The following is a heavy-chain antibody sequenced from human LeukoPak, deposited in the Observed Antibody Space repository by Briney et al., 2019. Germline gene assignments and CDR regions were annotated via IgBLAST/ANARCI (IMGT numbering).Heavy chain of an antibody. CDR1: GYTFTGYY. J-gene: IGHJ4*02. CDR3: ASDYDILAGYWTELGY. CDR2: INPNSGGT. V-gene: IGHV1-2*06. D-gene: IGHD3-9*01. Sequence: ASVKVSCKASGYTFTGYYMHWVRQAPGQGLEWMGRINPNSGGTNYAQKFQGRVTMTRHTSFSTAYMELSRLRSDDTAVYYCASDYDILAGYWTELGYWGQGTLVTVSS.